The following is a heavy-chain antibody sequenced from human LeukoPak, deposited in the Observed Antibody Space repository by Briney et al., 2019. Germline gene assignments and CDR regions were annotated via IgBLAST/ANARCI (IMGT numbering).Heavy chain of an antibody. J-gene: IGHJ6*03. CDR3: AREGSSSSFPYYYMDV. D-gene: IGHD6-6*01. CDR2: IIPIFGTA. Sequence: ASVKVSCKASGGTFSSYAISWVRQAPGQGLEWMGGIIPIFGTANYAQKFQGRVTITTDESTSTAYMELSSLRSEDTAVYYCAREGSSSSFPYYYMDVWGKGTTVTVSS. CDR1: GGTFSSYA. V-gene: IGHV1-69*05.